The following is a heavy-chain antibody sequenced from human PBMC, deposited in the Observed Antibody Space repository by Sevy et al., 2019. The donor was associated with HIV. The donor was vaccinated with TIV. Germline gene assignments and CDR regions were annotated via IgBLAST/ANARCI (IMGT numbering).Heavy chain of an antibody. CDR2: IKSKTDGGTT. D-gene: IGHD3-22*01. V-gene: IGHV3-15*01. CDR1: GFTFSNAW. CDR3: TTGSRNYYDSSGYAFDI. J-gene: IGHJ3*02. Sequence: GGSLRLSCVASGFTFSNAWMSWVRQAPGKGLEWVGRIKSKTDGGTTDYAAPVKGRFTISRDDSKNTPYLQMNSLKTEDTAVYYCTTGSRNYYDSSGYAFDIWGQGTMVTVSS.